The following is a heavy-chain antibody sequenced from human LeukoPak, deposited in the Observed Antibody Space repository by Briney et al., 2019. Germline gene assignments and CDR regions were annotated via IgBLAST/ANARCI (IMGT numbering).Heavy chain of an antibody. V-gene: IGHV3-48*02. J-gene: IGHJ4*02. CDR2: ISSDSSTI. Sequence: GGPLILSCAASGFTFSSYGMNRVRQAPGKGLEWVSYISSDSSTIYYADSVKGRFTISRDNAKNSLYLQMNNLRDEDTAVYYCATWFGELSWGLFDYWGQGTLVTVSS. D-gene: IGHD3-10*01. CDR3: ATWFGELSWGLFDY. CDR1: GFTFSSYG.